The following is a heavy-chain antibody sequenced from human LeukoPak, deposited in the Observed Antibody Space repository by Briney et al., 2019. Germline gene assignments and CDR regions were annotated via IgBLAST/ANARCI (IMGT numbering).Heavy chain of an antibody. CDR1: GVSISSYY. CDR3: ARVPRDYYDSSGSYYFDY. V-gene: IGHV4-59*01. D-gene: IGHD3-22*01. CDR2: TYYSGST. Sequence: SETLSLTCTVSGVSISSYYWSWIRQPPGKGLEWIGYTYYSGSTNYNPSLKGRVTISVDTSKNQFSLKLSSVTAADTAVYYCARVPRDYYDSSGSYYFDYWGQGTLVTVSS. J-gene: IGHJ4*02.